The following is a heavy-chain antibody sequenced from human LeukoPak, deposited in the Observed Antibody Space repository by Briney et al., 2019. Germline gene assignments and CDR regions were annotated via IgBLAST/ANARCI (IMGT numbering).Heavy chain of an antibody. CDR2: IYSGGST. CDR1: GFTVSSNY. Sequence: GGSLRLSCAASGFTVSSNYMSWVRQAPGKGLEWVSIIYSGGSTYYADPVKGRFTISKNNYKKPHHHQMNSLRAEDTAMYYCARTHAIFGVVTYFDYWGQGTLVTVSS. D-gene: IGHD3-3*01. J-gene: IGHJ4*02. CDR3: ARTHAIFGVVTYFDY. V-gene: IGHV3-66*02.